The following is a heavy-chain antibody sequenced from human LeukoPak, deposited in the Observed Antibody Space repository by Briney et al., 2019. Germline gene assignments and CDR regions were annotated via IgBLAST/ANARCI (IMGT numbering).Heavy chain of an antibody. Sequence: ASVKVSCKASGYTFTSYDINWVRQATGQGLEWMGWMKPNRGNTGYAQKFQGRVTMTRNTSISTAYMELSSLRSEDTAVYYCARGTVDTAMEGYWGQGTLVTVSS. D-gene: IGHD5-18*01. V-gene: IGHV1-8*01. J-gene: IGHJ4*02. CDR3: ARGTVDTAMEGY. CDR2: MKPNRGNT. CDR1: GYTFTSYD.